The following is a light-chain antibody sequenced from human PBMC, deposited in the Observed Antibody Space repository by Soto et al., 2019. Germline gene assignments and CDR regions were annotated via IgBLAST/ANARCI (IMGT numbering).Light chain of an antibody. CDR3: QQYPIWPLT. V-gene: IGKV3D-15*01. Sequence: TQTPAALVSCLGDRVTLHCRASQYINTRLAWYQHRPGQAPRLLIYDASDRASGIPARFSGSGSGTDFTLTISSLQAEDVAVYYCQQYPIWPLTFGGGTKVDIK. J-gene: IGKJ4*02. CDR2: DAS. CDR1: QYINTR.